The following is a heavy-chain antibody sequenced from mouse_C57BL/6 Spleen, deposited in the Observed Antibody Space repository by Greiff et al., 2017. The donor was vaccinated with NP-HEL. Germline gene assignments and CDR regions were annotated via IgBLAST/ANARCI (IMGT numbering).Heavy chain of an antibody. V-gene: IGHV5-17*01. J-gene: IGHJ2*01. D-gene: IGHD1-1*01. CDR2: IRSGSSTI. CDR3: ARGLYYYGSSYEGYYFDY. CDR1: GFTFSDYG. Sequence: EVNVVESGGGLVKPGGSLKLSCAASGFTFSDYGMHWVRQAPEKGLEWVAYIRSGSSTIYYADTVKGRFTISRDNAKNTLFLQMTSLRSEDTAMYYCARGLYYYGSSYEGYYFDYWGQGTTLTVSS.